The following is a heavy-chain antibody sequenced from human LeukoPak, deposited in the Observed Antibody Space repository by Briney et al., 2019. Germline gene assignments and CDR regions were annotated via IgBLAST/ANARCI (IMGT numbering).Heavy chain of an antibody. CDR1: GGTFSSYA. D-gene: IGHD2-2*01. CDR3: ASKDIVVVPAAIGYFDY. J-gene: IGHJ4*02. CDR2: IIPIFGTA. V-gene: IGHV1-69*13. Sequence: SVKVSCKASGGTFSSYAISWVRQAPGQGLEWMGGIIPIFGTANYAQKFQGRVTITADESTSTAYMELSSLRSEDTAVYYCASKDIVVVPAAIGYFDYWGQGTLVTVSS.